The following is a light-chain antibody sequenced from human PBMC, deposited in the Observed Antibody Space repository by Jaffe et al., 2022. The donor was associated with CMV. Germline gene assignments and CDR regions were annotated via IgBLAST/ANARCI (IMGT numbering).Light chain of an antibody. J-gene: IGKJ1*01. CDR1: QSVDSW. Sequence: DIQMTQSPSTLSASVGDRVTITCRSSQSVDSWLAWYQQKPGTAPKLLIYKASNLKSGVSSRFSGSGSGTEFTLTISSLQPDDFATYYCQHYKSYSWKFGQGTKVEIK. V-gene: IGKV1-5*03. CDR2: KAS. CDR3: QHYKSYSWK.